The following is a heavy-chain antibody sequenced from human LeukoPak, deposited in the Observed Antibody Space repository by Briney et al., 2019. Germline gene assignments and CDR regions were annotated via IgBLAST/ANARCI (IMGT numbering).Heavy chain of an antibody. Sequence: ASVKVSCKASGYTFTGYHLHWVRQAPGQGLEWMGWISAYNGNTKYAQKVQGRVTMTTDTSTSTAYMELRSLRSDDTAVYYCARIEYGLDAFDIWGQGTMVTVSS. V-gene: IGHV1-18*04. CDR3: ARIEYGLDAFDI. CDR2: ISAYNGNT. J-gene: IGHJ3*02. D-gene: IGHD4-17*01. CDR1: GYTFTGYH.